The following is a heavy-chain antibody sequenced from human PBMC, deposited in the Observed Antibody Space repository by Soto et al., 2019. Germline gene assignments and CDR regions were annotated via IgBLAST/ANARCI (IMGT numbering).Heavy chain of an antibody. Sequence: PEKLPHTYGVSGGSFSGYYWRGSRQPPGKGLEWIGEINHSGSTNYNPSLKSRVTISVDTSKNQFSLKLSSVTAADTAVYYCARESSVTPYHYYYSAEVCCQGLMDTV. D-gene: IGHD5-18*01. V-gene: IGHV4-34*01. CDR1: GGSFSGYY. J-gene: IGHJ6*02. CDR3: ARESSVTPYHYYYSAEV. CDR2: INHSGST.